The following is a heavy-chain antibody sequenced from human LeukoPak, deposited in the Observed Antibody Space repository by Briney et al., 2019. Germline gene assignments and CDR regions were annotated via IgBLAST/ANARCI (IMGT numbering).Heavy chain of an antibody. CDR1: GYNLTSHW. CDR2: IYPADSDT. J-gene: IGHJ4*02. Sequence: GESLKISCQGSGYNLTSHWIGWVRRMPGKGLEWMGIIYPADSDTRYSPSFQGQVTISADKSISTAYLQWSSLKASDTAMYYCALGYCSITTCHGYFDYWGQGTLVTVSS. D-gene: IGHD2-2*01. CDR3: ALGYCSITTCHGYFDY. V-gene: IGHV5-51*01.